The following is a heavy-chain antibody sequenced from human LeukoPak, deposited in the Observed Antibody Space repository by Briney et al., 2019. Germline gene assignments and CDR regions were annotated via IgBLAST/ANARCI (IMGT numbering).Heavy chain of an antibody. D-gene: IGHD6-13*01. J-gene: IGHJ4*02. Sequence: SETLSLTCTVSGGSISSYYWSWIRQPPGKGLEWIGYIYYSGSTNYNPSLKSRVTISVDTSKNQFSLQLNSVTPEDTAVYYCARGSFIAAAGTVTDYWGQGTLVTVSS. CDR2: IYYSGST. V-gene: IGHV4-59*12. CDR3: ARGSFIAAAGTVTDY. CDR1: GGSISSYY.